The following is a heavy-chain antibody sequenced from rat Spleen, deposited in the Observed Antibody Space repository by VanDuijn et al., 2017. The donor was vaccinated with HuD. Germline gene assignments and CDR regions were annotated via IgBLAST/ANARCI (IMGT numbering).Heavy chain of an antibody. CDR2: ISPGGGHT. CDR3: ARRYYSGFDY. CDR1: GFTFSNFG. Sequence: EVQLMESGGGLVQPGRSLKLSCAVSGFTFSNFGFVWVRQAPTKGLEWVASISPGGGHTFYRDSVKGRFTISRDNAKTTLYLQMDSLRSEDTATYYCARRYYSGFDYWGQGVMVTVSS. J-gene: IGHJ2*01. V-gene: IGHV5S13*01. D-gene: IGHD1-1*01.